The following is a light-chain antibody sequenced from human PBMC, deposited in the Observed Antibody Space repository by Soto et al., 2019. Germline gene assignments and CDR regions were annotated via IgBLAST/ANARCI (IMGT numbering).Light chain of an antibody. CDR3: ISYIPSTTTHWV. V-gene: IGLV2-14*01. Sequence: QSALTQPASVSGSPGQSITISCTGTNSDVGGYDRVSWYQHHPGKAPKLLIFEVYNRPSGISDRFSGSKSGDTASLTISGLQAEDEADYYCISYIPSTTTHWVFGGGPSSPS. CDR2: EVY. CDR1: NSDVGGYDR. J-gene: IGLJ3*02.